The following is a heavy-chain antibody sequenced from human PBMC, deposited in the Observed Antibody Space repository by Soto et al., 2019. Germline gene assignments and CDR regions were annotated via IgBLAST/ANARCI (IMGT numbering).Heavy chain of an antibody. J-gene: IGHJ3*01. D-gene: IGHD3-16*02. CDR1: GFTFSSYA. Sequence: PGGSLRLSCAASGFTFSSYAMSWVRQAPGKGLEWVSAISGSGGSTYYADSVKGRFTISRDNSKNTLYLQMNSLRAEDTAVYYCARNSDPDSFAFDVWGQGTMVTVSS. V-gene: IGHV3-23*01. CDR2: ISGSGGST. CDR3: ARNSDPDSFAFDV.